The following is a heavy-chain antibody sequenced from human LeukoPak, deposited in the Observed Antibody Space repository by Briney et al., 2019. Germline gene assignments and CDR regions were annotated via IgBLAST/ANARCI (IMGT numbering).Heavy chain of an antibody. J-gene: IGHJ6*04. V-gene: IGHV3-30-3*01. CDR3: ASRVAATLYGMDA. CDR2: ISYDGSNK. Sequence: GRSLRLSCAASGFTFSSYAMHWVRQAPGKGLEWVAVISYDGSNKYYADSVKGRFTISRDNSKNTLYLQMNSLRAEDTAVYYCASRVAATLYGMDAWGKGTTVTVS. D-gene: IGHD2-15*01. CDR1: GFTFSSYA.